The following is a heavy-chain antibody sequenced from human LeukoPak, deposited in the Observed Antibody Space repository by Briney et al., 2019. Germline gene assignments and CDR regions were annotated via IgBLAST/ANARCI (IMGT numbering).Heavy chain of an antibody. V-gene: IGHV4-34*01. J-gene: IGHJ3*02. CDR3: ARRTMTTVTTVRGAFDI. D-gene: IGHD4-17*01. Sequence: SETLSLTCAVYGGSFSGYYWSWIRQPPGKGLEWIGEINHSGSTNYNPSLKSRVTISVDTSKNQFSLKLSSVTAADTAVYYCARRTMTTVTTVRGAFDIWGQGTMVTVSS. CDR2: INHSGST. CDR1: GGSFSGYY.